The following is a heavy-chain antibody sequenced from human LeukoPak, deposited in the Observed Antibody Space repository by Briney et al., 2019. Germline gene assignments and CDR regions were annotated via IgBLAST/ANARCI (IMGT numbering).Heavy chain of an antibody. V-gene: IGHV3-23*01. Sequence: GGSLRLSCAASGFTFSSYAMTWVRQAPGKGLEWVSGISGSGGSSYSADSVKGRFTISRDNSKKTLYMQMNSLRAEDTAVYYCTKHRGGWIDAFDIWGQGTMVTVSS. CDR3: TKHRGGWIDAFDI. CDR2: ISGSGGSS. CDR1: GFTFSSYA. D-gene: IGHD5-12*01. J-gene: IGHJ3*02.